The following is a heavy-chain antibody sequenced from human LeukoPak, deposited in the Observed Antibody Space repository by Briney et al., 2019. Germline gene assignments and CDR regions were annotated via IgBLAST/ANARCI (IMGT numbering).Heavy chain of an antibody. CDR3: ARVVGLTGYSSSWYSGYYYYMDV. J-gene: IGHJ6*03. CDR2: ISAYNGNT. D-gene: IGHD6-13*01. Sequence: RASVKVSCKASGYTFTNYGISWVRQAPGQGLEWMGWISAYNGNTNYAQKLQGRVSMTTDTSTSTAYMELRSLRSEDTAVYYCARVVGLTGYSSSWYSGYYYYMDVWGKGTTVTVSS. CDR1: GYTFTNYG. V-gene: IGHV1-18*01.